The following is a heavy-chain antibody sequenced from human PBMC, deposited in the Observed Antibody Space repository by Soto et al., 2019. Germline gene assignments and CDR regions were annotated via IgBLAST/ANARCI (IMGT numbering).Heavy chain of an antibody. Sequence: EVQLVESGGGLVQPGGSLRLSCLASEFTFNTYWMNWVRQAPGRGLEGVANIKDDCGETSYVDSVKGRFTISRDNAKNSLYLQMNSLRGEDTAVYFCARDWGTPGRGSAVGYYYHYGMDVWGQGTTVTVSS. CDR3: ARDWGTPGRGSAVGYYYHYGMDV. J-gene: IGHJ6*02. CDR2: IKDDCGET. V-gene: IGHV3-7*03. D-gene: IGHD6-19*01. CDR1: EFTFNTYW.